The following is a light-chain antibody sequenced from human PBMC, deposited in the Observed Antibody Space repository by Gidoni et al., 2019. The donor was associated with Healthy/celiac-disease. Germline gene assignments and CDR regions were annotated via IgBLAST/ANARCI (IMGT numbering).Light chain of an antibody. CDR3: CSYAGSYTAYV. CDR1: SSDVGGYNY. J-gene: IGLJ1*01. V-gene: IGLV2-11*01. Sequence: QSALTQPRSVSGSPGQSVTISCTGTSSDVGGYNYVSWYQPHQGKAPKLMLYDVSKRPSGVPDRVSGSKSGNTASLTSSGLQAEDEADYYCCSYAGSYTAYVCGTGTKVTVL. CDR2: DVS.